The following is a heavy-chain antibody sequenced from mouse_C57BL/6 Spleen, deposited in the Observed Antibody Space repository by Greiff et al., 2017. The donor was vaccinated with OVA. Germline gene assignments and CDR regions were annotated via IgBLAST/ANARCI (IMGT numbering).Heavy chain of an antibody. CDR1: GYTFTGYW. Sequence: QVQLQQSGAELMKPGASVKLSCKATGYTFTGYWIEWVKQRPGHGLEWIGEILPGSGSTNYNEKFKGKATFTADTSSKTAYMQLSSLTTEDSAIYYCASTTSTPVVAHYYAMDYWGQGTSVTVSS. CDR2: ILPGSGST. J-gene: IGHJ4*01. D-gene: IGHD1-1*01. CDR3: ASTTSTPVVAHYYAMDY. V-gene: IGHV1-9*01.